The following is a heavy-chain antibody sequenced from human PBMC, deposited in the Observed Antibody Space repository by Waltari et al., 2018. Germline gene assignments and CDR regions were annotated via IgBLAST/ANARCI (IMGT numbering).Heavy chain of an antibody. Sequence: DVQLVESGGGLVKPGGSLRLSCAASGFTFSSYSIHWVRQAPGKGREWVASISSGGTYIYYTYSVKGRFTISRGSVTDSLYLQMNSLRVEDTATYFCVRSTSWRYYFDTWGQGTLVAVSS. V-gene: IGHV3-21*01. CDR2: ISSGGTYI. CDR3: VRSTSWRYYFDT. D-gene: IGHD6-13*01. CDR1: GFTFSSYS. J-gene: IGHJ4*02.